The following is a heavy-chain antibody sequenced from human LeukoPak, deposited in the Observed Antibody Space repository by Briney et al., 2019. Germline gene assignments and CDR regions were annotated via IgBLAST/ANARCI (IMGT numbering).Heavy chain of an antibody. Sequence: GGSLRLSCAGSGFIFNNYAMHWVRQPPGKGLEWVSGISWNSGSIDYADSVKGRFTISRDNSKNTLYVQVNSLGTEDTAAYYCAKGSYYDSSGSFYFDYWGQGTLVTVSS. J-gene: IGHJ4*02. CDR3: AKGSYYDSSGSFYFDY. CDR2: ISWNSGSI. D-gene: IGHD3-22*01. V-gene: IGHV3-9*01. CDR1: GFIFNNYA.